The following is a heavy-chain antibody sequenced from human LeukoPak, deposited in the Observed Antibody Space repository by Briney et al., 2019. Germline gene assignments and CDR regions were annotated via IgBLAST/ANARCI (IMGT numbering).Heavy chain of an antibody. D-gene: IGHD3-22*01. CDR2: FAGSDTTK. CDR3: TTLGYHLDS. CDR1: GFDFGAYE. Sequence: GGSLRLSCAASGFDFGAYEMNWVRQAPGKGPEWVAYFAGSDTTKYYADSVRGRFTISRDNAKKFLYLQMNSLRAEDTALYYCTTLGYHLDSWGQGTLVTVSS. V-gene: IGHV3-48*03. J-gene: IGHJ4*02.